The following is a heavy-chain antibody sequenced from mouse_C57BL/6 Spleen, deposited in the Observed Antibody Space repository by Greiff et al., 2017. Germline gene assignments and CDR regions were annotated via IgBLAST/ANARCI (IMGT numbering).Heavy chain of an antibody. D-gene: IGHD2-5*01. CDR3: ATPSYYSNYLVY. Sequence: EVMLQESGGGLVKPGGSLKLYCAASGFTFSDYGMHWVRQAPEKGLEWVAYISSGSSTIYYADTVKGRFTISRDNAKNTLFLQMTSLRSEDTAMYYCATPSYYSNYLVYWGQCTTLTVSS. J-gene: IGHJ2*01. CDR1: GFTFSDYG. CDR2: ISSGSSTI. V-gene: IGHV5-17*01.